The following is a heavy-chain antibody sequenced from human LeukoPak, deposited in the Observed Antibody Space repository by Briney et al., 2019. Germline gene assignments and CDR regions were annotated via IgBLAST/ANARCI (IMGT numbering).Heavy chain of an antibody. J-gene: IGHJ4*02. CDR3: ARSLSTAGIDF. V-gene: IGHV4-38-2*01. Sequence: SDTLSLTCAVSGYSISTGRYWGWIPQPPGKGLEWIGSVYHSGTTYYNPSLKSRLTISVDTSNNQFSLNLRSVTAADTAVYYCARSLSTAGIDFWGQGTLVTVSS. D-gene: IGHD2-2*01. CDR2: VYHSGTT. CDR1: GYSISTGRY.